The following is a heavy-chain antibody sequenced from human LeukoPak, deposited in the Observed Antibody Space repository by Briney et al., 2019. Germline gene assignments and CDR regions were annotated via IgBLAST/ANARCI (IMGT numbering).Heavy chain of an antibody. CDR3: ARAYNWNLYYMDV. Sequence: SETLSLTCTVSGGSISSYYWSWIRQPPGKGLEWIGSIYYSGSTYYNPSLKSRVTISVDTSKNQFSLKLSSVTAADTAVYYCARAYNWNLYYMDVWGKGTTVTVSS. V-gene: IGHV4-59*12. D-gene: IGHD1-20*01. CDR1: GGSISSYY. CDR2: IYYSGST. J-gene: IGHJ6*03.